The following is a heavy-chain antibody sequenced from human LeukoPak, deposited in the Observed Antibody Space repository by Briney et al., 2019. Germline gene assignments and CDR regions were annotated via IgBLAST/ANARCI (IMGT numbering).Heavy chain of an antibody. J-gene: IGHJ6*02. CDR1: GFTFSSYS. CDR2: IHSGGTT. Sequence: HAGGSLRLSCAASGFTFSSYSMSWVRQAPGKGLEWVSIIHSGGTTNYVDSVKGRFTISRDNSRNTLYLQMNSLRAEDTAVYYCARDCSSSCSPYYGMDVWGQGTTVTVSS. V-gene: IGHV3-53*01. CDR3: ARDCSSSCSPYYGMDV. D-gene: IGHD2-2*01.